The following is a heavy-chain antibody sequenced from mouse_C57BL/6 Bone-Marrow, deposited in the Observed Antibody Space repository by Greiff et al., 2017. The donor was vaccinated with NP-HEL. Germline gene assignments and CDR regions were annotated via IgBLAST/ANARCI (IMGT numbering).Heavy chain of an antibody. V-gene: IGHV1-76*01. J-gene: IGHJ2*01. Sequence: QVTLKESGAELVRPGASVKLSCKASGYTFTDYYINWVKQRPGQGLEWIARIYPGSGNTYYNEKFKGKATLTAEKSSSTAYMQLSSLTSEDSAVFFCARLTRDYFGWWGQGTTRTVTS. CDR1: GYTFTDYY. CDR3: ARLTRDYFGW. CDR2: IYPGSGNT. D-gene: IGHD1-1*01.